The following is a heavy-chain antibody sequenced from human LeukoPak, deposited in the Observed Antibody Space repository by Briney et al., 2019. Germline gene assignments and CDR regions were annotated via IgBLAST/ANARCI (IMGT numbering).Heavy chain of an antibody. D-gene: IGHD4-23*01. J-gene: IGHJ3*02. CDR2: VYYSGST. CDR3: ATLTGGDDAFDI. V-gene: IGHV4-59*01. CDR1: GGSFSGYY. Sequence: PETLSLTCAVYGGSFSGYYWSWIRQPPGKGLQWIGYVYYSGSTNYNPSLKSRVTISVDTSKNQFSLKLNSVTPADTAAYYCATLTGGDDAFDIWGQGTMVTVSS.